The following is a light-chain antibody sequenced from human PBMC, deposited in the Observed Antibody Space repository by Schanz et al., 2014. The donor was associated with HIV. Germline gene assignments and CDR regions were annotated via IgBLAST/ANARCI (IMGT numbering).Light chain of an antibody. J-gene: IGKJ5*01. CDR2: GAS. CDR3: QQYNNWPSA. CDR1: QSVSSNF. V-gene: IGKV3-20*01. Sequence: EIVLTQSPGTLSLSLGERATLSCRASQSVSSNFLAWYQQKPNQAPRLLIFGASNRAIGIPDRFSGTGSGTELTLTINRLEPEDFAVYYCQQYNNWPSAFGQGTRLEIK.